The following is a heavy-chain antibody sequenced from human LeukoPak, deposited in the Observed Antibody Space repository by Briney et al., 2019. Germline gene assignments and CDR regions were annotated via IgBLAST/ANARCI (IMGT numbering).Heavy chain of an antibody. CDR1: GFTFTNYA. CDR2: ISGSGDST. V-gene: IGHV3-23*01. CDR3: ASRSSGYYYSFDY. J-gene: IGHJ4*02. D-gene: IGHD3-22*01. Sequence: PGGSLRLSCAASGFTFTNYAMSWVRLAPGKGLEWVSVISGSGDSTYNADSVKGRFIISRDNSKNTLYLQMNSLRAEDTAVYYCASRSSGYYYSFDYWGQGTLVTVSS.